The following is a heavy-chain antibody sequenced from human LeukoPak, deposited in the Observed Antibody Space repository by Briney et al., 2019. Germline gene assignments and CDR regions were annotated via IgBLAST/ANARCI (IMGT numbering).Heavy chain of an antibody. D-gene: IGHD6-25*01. CDR1: GYSFTDYY. CDR2: TSAYNGNT. CDR3: ARQGLRRYFDY. J-gene: IGHJ4*02. V-gene: IGHV1-18*04. Sequence: ASVKVSCKASGYSFTDYYMHWVRQAPGQGLEWMGWTSAYNGNTNYAQKLQGRVTMTTDTSTSTAYMELRSLRSDDTAVYYCARQGLRRYFDYWGQGTLVTVSS.